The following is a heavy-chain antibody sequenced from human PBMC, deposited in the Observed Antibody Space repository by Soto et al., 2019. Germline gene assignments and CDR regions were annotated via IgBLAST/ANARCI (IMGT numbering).Heavy chain of an antibody. V-gene: IGHV3-21*01. J-gene: IGHJ6*02. D-gene: IGHD6-13*01. CDR3: ARGGDLSSSSDYYYYGMDV. CDR2: ISSSSSYI. Sequence: GGSLRLSCAASGFTFSSYSMNWVRQAPGKGLEWVSSISSSSSYIYYADSVKGRFTISRDNAKNSLYLQMNSLGAEDTAVYYCARGGDLSSSSDYYYYGMDVWGQGTTVTVSS. CDR1: GFTFSSYS.